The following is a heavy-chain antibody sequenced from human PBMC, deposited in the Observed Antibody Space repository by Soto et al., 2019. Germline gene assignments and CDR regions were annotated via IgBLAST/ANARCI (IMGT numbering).Heavy chain of an antibody. Sequence: QVQLVQSGAEVKKPGSSVKVSCKASGGTFSSSAISWVRQAPGQGLEWMGGIIPIFGTAEYAQKFQDRVTITADESTSTDFMEVSSLRSEDTAVYYCASNGESYYYYGMDVWGQGTTVTVSS. CDR1: GGTFSSSA. V-gene: IGHV1-69*12. CDR2: IIPIFGTA. D-gene: IGHD2-8*01. CDR3: ASNGESYYYYGMDV. J-gene: IGHJ6*02.